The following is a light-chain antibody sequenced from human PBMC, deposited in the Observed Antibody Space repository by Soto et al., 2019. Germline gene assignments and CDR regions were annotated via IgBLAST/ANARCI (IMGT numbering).Light chain of an antibody. V-gene: IGKV3-20*01. J-gene: IGKJ1*01. CDR2: GAS. CDR1: QSVTNSF. Sequence: EIVLAQSPGTLSLSPGERATLSCRASQSVTNSFLAWYQQKPGQAPRLLIYGASRRATGIPDRFTGSGSGTDFPLTISRLEPEDFAVYYCQQYVSSPWAFGQGTPVEI. CDR3: QQYVSSPWA.